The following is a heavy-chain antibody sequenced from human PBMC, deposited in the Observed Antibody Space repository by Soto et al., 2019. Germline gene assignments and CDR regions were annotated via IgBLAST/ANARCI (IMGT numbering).Heavy chain of an antibody. Sequence: GASVKVSCKASGYTFTSYDINWVRQATGQGLEWMGWMNPNSGNTGYAQKFQGRVTMTRNTSISTAYMELGSLRSEDTAVYYCAREAAAGRDYYYYYYMDVWGKGTTVTVSS. CDR1: GYTFTSYD. V-gene: IGHV1-8*01. J-gene: IGHJ6*03. D-gene: IGHD6-13*01. CDR2: MNPNSGNT. CDR3: AREAAAGRDYYYYYYMDV.